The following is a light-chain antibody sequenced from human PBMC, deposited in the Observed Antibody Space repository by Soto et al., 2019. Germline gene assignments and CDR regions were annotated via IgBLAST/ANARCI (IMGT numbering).Light chain of an antibody. CDR1: QSVSSN. Sequence: EIVMTQSPVTLSVSPGERATLSCRASQSVSSNLAWYQQKPGQAPRLLIYDASTRATGIPARFSGSGSGTEFTLTISSLQSEDFAVYCCQQYNKWPPLTFGGGTKVDIK. J-gene: IGKJ4*01. CDR2: DAS. CDR3: QQYNKWPPLT. V-gene: IGKV3-15*01.